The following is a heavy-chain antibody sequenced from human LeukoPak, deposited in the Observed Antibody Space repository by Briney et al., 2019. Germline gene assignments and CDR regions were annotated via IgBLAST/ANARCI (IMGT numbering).Heavy chain of an antibody. Sequence: SETLSLTCTVSGGSISSYYWSWIRQPPGKGLGWIGYIYYSGSTNYNPSLKSRVTISVDTSKNQFSLKLSSVTAADTAVYYCARKAPLNWFDPWGQGTLVTVSS. CDR1: GGSISSYY. CDR2: IYYSGST. J-gene: IGHJ5*02. CDR3: ARKAPLNWFDP. V-gene: IGHV4-59*08.